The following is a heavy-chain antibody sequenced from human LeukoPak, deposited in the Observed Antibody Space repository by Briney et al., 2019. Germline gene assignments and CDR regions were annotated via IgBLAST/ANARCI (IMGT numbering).Heavy chain of an antibody. J-gene: IGHJ4*02. CDR3: ARAGFGLAPLRGTPFDY. D-gene: IGHD3-10*01. Sequence: ESSETLSLTCAVYGGSFSGYYWSWIRQSPGKGLDWIGEINHSGSTNYNPSLKSRVTISVDTSKNQFSLKLSSVTAADTAVYYCARAGFGLAPLRGTPFDYWGQGTLVTVSS. CDR1: GGSFSGYY. V-gene: IGHV4-34*01. CDR2: INHSGST.